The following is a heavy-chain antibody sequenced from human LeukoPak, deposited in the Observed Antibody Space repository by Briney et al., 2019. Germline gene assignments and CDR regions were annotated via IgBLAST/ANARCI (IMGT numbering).Heavy chain of an antibody. CDR3: AKDMGITMVRGVNFDY. V-gene: IGHV3-20*04. D-gene: IGHD3-10*01. J-gene: IGHJ4*02. CDR2: INWNGGST. CDR1: GFTFDDYG. Sequence: GGSLRLSCAASGFTFDDYGMSWVRQAPGKGLEWVSGINWNGGSTGYADSVKGRFTISRDNAKNSLYLQMNSLRAEDTALYYCAKDMGITMVRGVNFDYWGQGTLVTVSS.